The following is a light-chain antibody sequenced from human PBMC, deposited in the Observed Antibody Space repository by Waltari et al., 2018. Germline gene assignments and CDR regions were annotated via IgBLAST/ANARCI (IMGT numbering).Light chain of an antibody. CDR2: DAS. V-gene: IGKV1-33*01. J-gene: IGKJ4*01. CDR3: QQYDDLPPLS. CDR1: QDIINY. Sequence: DIQMTQSPSSLSASVGDSVTITCQASQDIINYLNWYQQKPGKAPKLLIYDASNLETGVPSRFSGSGSGTDFTFTISSLQPEDIATYYCQQYDDLPPLSFGGGTKVEIK.